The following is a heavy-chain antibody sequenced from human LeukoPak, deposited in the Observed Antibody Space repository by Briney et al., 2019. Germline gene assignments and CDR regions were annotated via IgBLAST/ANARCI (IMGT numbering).Heavy chain of an antibody. D-gene: IGHD1-26*01. V-gene: IGHV4-4*09. CDR1: GYSINSFD. CDR2: ISTRGAT. CDR3: AREVGATTSDY. Sequence: SETLSLTCAVSGYSINSFDWTWIRQPPGKGLEWIGYISTRGATSFNPSLTSRATISRDTSKNQFSLKLSSVTAADTAVYYCAREVGATTSDYWGQGTLVTVSS. J-gene: IGHJ4*02.